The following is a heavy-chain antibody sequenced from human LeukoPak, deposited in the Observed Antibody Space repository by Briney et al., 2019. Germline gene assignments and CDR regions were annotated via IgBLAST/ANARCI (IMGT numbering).Heavy chain of an antibody. V-gene: IGHV3-23*01. D-gene: IGHD3-10*01. CDR3: AKVVTMVRGEFDY. Sequence: GGSLRLSCAASGFTFSSYAMSWVRRAPGKGLEWVSAISGSGGSTYYADSVKGRFTISRDNSKNTLYLQMNSLRAEDTAVYYCAKVVTMVRGEFDYWGQGTLVTVSS. CDR1: GFTFSSYA. CDR2: ISGSGGST. J-gene: IGHJ4*02.